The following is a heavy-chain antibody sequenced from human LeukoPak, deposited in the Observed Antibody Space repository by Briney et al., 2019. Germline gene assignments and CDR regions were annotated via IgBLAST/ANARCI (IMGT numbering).Heavy chain of an antibody. CDR3: ARDRGTAARHRLYFDY. Sequence: PGGSLRLSCAASGFTFSSYAMHWVRQAPGKGLEWVAVISYDGSNKYYADSVKGRFTISRDNSKNTLYLQMNSLRAEDTAVYYCARDRGTAARHRLYFDYWGQGTLVTVSS. CDR2: ISYDGSNK. D-gene: IGHD6-6*01. J-gene: IGHJ4*02. V-gene: IGHV3-30-3*01. CDR1: GFTFSSYA.